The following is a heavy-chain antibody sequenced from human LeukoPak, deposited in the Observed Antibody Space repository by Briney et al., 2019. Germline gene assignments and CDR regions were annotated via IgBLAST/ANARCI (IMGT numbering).Heavy chain of an antibody. CDR2: ISSSSSYI. CDR3: ARAEWFGELLTYYYYGMDV. J-gene: IGHJ6*04. V-gene: IGHV3-21*01. CDR1: GFTFSSYE. D-gene: IGHD3-10*01. Sequence: GGSLRLSCAASGFTFSSYEMNWVRQAPGKGLEWVSSISSSSSYIYYADSVKGRFTISRDNAKNSLYLQMNSLRAEDTAVYYCARAEWFGELLTYYYYGMDVWGKGTTVTVSS.